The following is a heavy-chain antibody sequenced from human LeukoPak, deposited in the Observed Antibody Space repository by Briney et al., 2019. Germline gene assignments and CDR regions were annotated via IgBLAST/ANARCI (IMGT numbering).Heavy chain of an antibody. CDR2: INHSGST. V-gene: IGHV4-34*01. J-gene: IGHJ4*02. Sequence: SETLSLTCAVYGGSFSGYYWSWIRQPPGKGLEWIGEINHSGSTNYNPSLKSRVTISVDTSKNQFSLKLSSVTAADTAVYYCARQGYYDFWSGYLDWGQGTLVTVSS. D-gene: IGHD3-3*01. CDR1: GGSFSGYY. CDR3: ARQGYYDFWSGYLD.